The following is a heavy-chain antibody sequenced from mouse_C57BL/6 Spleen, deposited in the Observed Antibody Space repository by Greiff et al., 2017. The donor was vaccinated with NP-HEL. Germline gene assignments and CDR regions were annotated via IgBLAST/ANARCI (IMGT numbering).Heavy chain of an antibody. Sequence: QVQLKESGAELVKPGASVKLSCKASGYTFTSYWMHWVKQRPGQGLEWIGMIHPNSGSTNYNEKFKSKATLTVDKSSSTAYMQLSSLTSEDSAVYYCARDSSSDYWGQGTTLTVSS. CDR1: GYTFTSYW. D-gene: IGHD3-2*02. J-gene: IGHJ2*01. CDR3: ARDSSSDY. V-gene: IGHV1-64*01. CDR2: IHPNSGST.